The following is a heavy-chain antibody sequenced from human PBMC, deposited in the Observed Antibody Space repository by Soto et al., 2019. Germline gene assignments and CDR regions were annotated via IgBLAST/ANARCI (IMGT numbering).Heavy chain of an antibody. J-gene: IGHJ5*02. D-gene: IGHD2-2*01. CDR2: IYYSGST. V-gene: IGHV4-39*01. CDR3: ARAIYCTNTNCYFAYNWFDP. Sequence: SETLSLTCTVSGGSISSNNYYWGWIRQPPGKGLEWIGSIYYSGSTYYNPSLKSRVTISVDTSKNQFSLKLSSVTAADTAVYYCARAIYCTNTNCYFAYNWFDPWGQGTLVTVSS. CDR1: GGSISSNNYY.